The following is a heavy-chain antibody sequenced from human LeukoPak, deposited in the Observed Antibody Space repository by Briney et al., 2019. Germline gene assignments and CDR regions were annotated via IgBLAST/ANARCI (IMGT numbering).Heavy chain of an antibody. D-gene: IGHD5-24*01. CDR3: ASSRRRWLLDY. J-gene: IGHJ4*02. CDR2: IYYSGST. CDR1: GGSISSGDYY. Sequence: SETLSLTCTVSGGSISSGDYYWSWIRQPPGKGLEWIGYIYYSGSTYYNPSLKSRVTISVDTSKNQFSLKLSSVTAADTAVYYCASSRRRWLLDYWGQGTLVTVSS. V-gene: IGHV4-30-4*01.